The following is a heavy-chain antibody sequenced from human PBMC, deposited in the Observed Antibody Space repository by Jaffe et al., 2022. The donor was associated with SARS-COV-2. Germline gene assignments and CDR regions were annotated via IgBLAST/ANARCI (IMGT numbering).Heavy chain of an antibody. Sequence: QVQLQESGPGLVKPSQTLSLTCTVSGGSITSGIFYWNWIRQPAGKGLEWVGRISTSGITKYNPSLTSRLTLSLDTSNNQFSLKLNSVTAADTAMYYCARGNYGNLFDYWGQGSLVTVSS. CDR3: ARGNYGNLFDY. D-gene: IGHD4-4*01. CDR1: GGSITSGIFY. V-gene: IGHV4-61*02. J-gene: IGHJ4*02. CDR2: ISTSGIT.